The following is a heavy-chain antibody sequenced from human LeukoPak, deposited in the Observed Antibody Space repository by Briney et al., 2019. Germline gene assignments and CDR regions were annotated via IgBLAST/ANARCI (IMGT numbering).Heavy chain of an antibody. CDR1: GYSFTSYW. CDR3: ARVSDHYFDY. CDR2: IYPGDSDT. J-gene: IGHJ4*02. D-gene: IGHD1-14*01. Sequence: GESLNISSKASGYSFTSYWIGWVRQMPGKGLEWMGIIYPGDSDTRYSPSFQGQVTISADKSISTAYLRWSSLKASDIAMYYCARVSDHYFDYWGQGTLATVSS. V-gene: IGHV5-51*01.